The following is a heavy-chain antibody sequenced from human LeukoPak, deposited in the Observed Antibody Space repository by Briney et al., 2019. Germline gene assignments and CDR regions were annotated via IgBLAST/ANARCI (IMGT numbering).Heavy chain of an antibody. J-gene: IGHJ4*02. CDR2: IYYSGST. D-gene: IGHD5-18*01. CDR3: ARHGYSYGRFDY. Sequence: SETLSLTCTVSGGSMSSYYWSWIRQPPGKGLEWIGYIYYSGSTNYNPSLKSRVTISVDTSKNQFSLKLSSVTAADTAVYYCARHGYSYGRFDYWGQGTLVTVSS. V-gene: IGHV4-59*08. CDR1: GGSMSSYY.